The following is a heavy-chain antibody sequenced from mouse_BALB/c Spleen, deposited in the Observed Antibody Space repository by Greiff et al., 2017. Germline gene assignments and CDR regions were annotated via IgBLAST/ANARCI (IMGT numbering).Heavy chain of an antibody. CDR2: IRLKSNNYAT. V-gene: IGHV6-6*02. Sequence: EVQVVESGGGLVQPGGSMKLSCVASGFTFSNYWMNWVRQSPEKGLEWVAEIRLKSNNYATHYAESVKGRFTISRDDSKSSVYLQMNNLRAEDTGIYYCTRLLGREYFDVWGAGTTVTVSS. CDR3: TRLLGREYFDV. J-gene: IGHJ1*01. CDR1: GFTFSNYW. D-gene: IGHD4-1*01.